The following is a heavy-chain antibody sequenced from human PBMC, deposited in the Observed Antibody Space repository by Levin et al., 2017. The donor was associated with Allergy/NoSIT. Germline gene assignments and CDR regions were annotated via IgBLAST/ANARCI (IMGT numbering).Heavy chain of an antibody. CDR2: ISGSGGST. CDR1: GFTFSSYA. CDR3: ATSIRYFDWLALDY. D-gene: IGHD3-9*01. V-gene: IGHV3-23*01. Sequence: PGESLKISCAASGFTFSSYAMSWVRQAPGKGLEWVSAISGSGGSTYYADSVKGRFTISRDNSKNTLYLQMNSLRAEDTAVYYCATSIRYFDWLALDYWGQGTLVTVSS. J-gene: IGHJ4*02.